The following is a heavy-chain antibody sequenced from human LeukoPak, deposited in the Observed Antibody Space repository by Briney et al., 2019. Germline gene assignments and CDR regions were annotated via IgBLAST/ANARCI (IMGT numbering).Heavy chain of an antibody. Sequence: NASETLSLTCAVYGGSFSGYYWSWIRQPPGKGLEWIGEINHSGSTNYNPSLKSRVTISVDTSKNQFSLKLSSVTAADTAVYYCARGITERPKKVYYFDYWGQGTLVTVSS. CDR1: GGSFSGYY. V-gene: IGHV4-34*01. CDR3: ARGITERPKKVYYFDY. D-gene: IGHD3-10*01. J-gene: IGHJ4*02. CDR2: INHSGST.